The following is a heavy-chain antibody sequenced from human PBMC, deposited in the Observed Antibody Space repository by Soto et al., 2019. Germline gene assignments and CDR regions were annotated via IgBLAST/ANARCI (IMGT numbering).Heavy chain of an antibody. V-gene: IGHV4-59*08. CDR3: ARTDYYYYYMDV. CDR1: GGSISSYY. Sequence: SDTLSLTCTVSGGSISSYYWSWIRQPPGKGLEWIGYIYYSGSTNYNPSLKSRVTISVDTSKNQFSLKLSSVTAADTAVYYCARTDYYYYYMDVWGKGTTVTVSS. CDR2: IYYSGST. J-gene: IGHJ6*03.